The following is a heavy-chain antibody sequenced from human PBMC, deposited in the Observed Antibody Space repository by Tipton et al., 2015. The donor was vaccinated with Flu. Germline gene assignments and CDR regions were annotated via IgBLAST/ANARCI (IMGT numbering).Heavy chain of an antibody. CDR1: GFTFSTYW. CDR2: INSDGSST. D-gene: IGHD2/OR15-2a*01. CDR3: ARGFYDHYGMDV. V-gene: IGHV3-74*01. Sequence: SGFTFSTYWMHWVRQAPGKGLVWVSRINSDGSSTSYADSVKGRLTISRDNAKNTLYLQLNSLRAEDTAVYYCARGFYDHYGMDVWGQGTTVTVSS. J-gene: IGHJ6*01.